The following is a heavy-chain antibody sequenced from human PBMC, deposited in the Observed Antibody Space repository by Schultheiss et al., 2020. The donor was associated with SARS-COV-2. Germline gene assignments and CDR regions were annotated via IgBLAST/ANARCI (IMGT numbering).Heavy chain of an antibody. D-gene: IGHD4-17*01. V-gene: IGHV3-30*18. CDR3: AKENGDYYYGMDV. Sequence: GESLKISCAASGFTFSSYGMHWVRQAPGKGLEWVAVISYDGSNKYYADSVKGRFTISRDNSKNTLYLQMNSLRAEDTAVYYCAKENGDYYYGMDVWGQGTTVTVSS. CDR1: GFTFSSYG. J-gene: IGHJ6*02. CDR2: ISYDGSNK.